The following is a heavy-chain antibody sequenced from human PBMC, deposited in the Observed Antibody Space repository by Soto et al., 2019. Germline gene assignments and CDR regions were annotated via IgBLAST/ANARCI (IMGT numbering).Heavy chain of an antibody. D-gene: IGHD1-26*01. CDR2: IYASGSP. CDR3: ARGVGSSPPRY. V-gene: IGHV4-59*01. Sequence: QVQLQESGPGQVKPSETLSLTCTISGGSISVYYWSWVRQPPGHELEWIGYIYASGSPYYNPSLRSRVTISADTHKNQIALKLTSPTAADTAVSYCARGVGSSPPRYWGRGTLVTVSS. CDR1: GGSISVYY. J-gene: IGHJ4*02.